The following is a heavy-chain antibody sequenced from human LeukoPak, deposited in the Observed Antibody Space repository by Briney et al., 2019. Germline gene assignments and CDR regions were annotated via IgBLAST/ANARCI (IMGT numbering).Heavy chain of an antibody. CDR2: IIPIFGTA. J-gene: IGHJ5*02. CDR3: ARGTYYYDSSGYYTNWFDP. Sequence: SVKVSCKASGGTFSSYAISWVRQAPGQGLEWMGGIIPIFGTANYAQKFQGRVTMTTDESTSTAYMELSSLRSEDTAVYYCARGTYYYDSSGYYTNWFDPWGQGTLVTVSS. V-gene: IGHV1-69*05. D-gene: IGHD3-22*01. CDR1: GGTFSSYA.